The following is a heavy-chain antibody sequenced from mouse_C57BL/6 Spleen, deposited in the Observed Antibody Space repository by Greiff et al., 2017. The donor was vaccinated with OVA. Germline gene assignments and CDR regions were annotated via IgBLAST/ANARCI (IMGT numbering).Heavy chain of an antibody. CDR3: AIDGSRYYGNYEGFMDY. D-gene: IGHD2-1*01. V-gene: IGHV5-4*01. CDR2: ISAGGSYT. CDR1: GFTFSSYA. J-gene: IGHJ4*01. Sequence: EVKLVESGGGLVKPGGSLKLSCAASGFTFSSYALSWVRQTPEKRLEWVATISAGGSYTYYPDTVKGRFTISCDNATNNLYLQLSHLKSEATTMYYCAIDGSRYYGNYEGFMDYWGQGTSVTVSS.